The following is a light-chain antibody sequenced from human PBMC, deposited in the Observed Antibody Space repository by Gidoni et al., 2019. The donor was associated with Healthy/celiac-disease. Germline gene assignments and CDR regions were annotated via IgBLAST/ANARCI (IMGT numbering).Light chain of an antibody. CDR2: VTS. Sequence: DIQITQPPSSLSASIGDRVTITSRASQNISIYLNCYQLKPGKVPKLLIYVTSSLQSTVPSRFSGSGSGTDFSLTISSLQTEDFATYYCQQSYSTPLTFGPGTKVDIK. J-gene: IGKJ3*01. CDR1: QNISIY. CDR3: QQSYSTPLT. V-gene: IGKV1-39*01.